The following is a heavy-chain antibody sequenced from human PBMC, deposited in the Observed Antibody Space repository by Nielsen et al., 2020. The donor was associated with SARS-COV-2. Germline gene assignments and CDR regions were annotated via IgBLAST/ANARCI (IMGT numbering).Heavy chain of an antibody. CDR2: MNPNSGNT. CDR3: ARVSGSYCDY. V-gene: IGHV1-8*01. D-gene: IGHD1-26*01. J-gene: IGHJ4*02. Sequence: ASVKVSCKASGYTFTSYDINWVRQVTGQGLEWMGWMNPNSGNTGYAQKLQGRVTMTTDTSTSTAYMGLRSLRSDDTAVYYCARVSGSYCDYWGQGTLVTVSS. CDR1: GYTFTSYD.